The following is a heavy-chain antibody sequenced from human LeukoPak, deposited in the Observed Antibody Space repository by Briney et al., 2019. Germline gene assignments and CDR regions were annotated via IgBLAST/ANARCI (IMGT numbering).Heavy chain of an antibody. CDR3: ATVHTWGLVLKHFDR. CDR1: GFTFSSYS. CDR2: ISGSSASI. Sequence: GGSLRLSCVGSGFTFSSYSMNWVRQAPGKGLEWISHISGSSASIKYEYSVKGRFTISRDNAKNSLFLQMNSLRVEDTAMYYCATVHTWGLVLKHFDRWGQGIPVTVSS. J-gene: IGHJ4*02. D-gene: IGHD7-27*01. V-gene: IGHV3-48*01.